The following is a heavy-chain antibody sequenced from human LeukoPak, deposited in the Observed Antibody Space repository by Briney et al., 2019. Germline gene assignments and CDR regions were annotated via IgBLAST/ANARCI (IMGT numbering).Heavy chain of an antibody. V-gene: IGHV3-7*01. CDR1: GFTFDDYG. D-gene: IGHD3-10*01. CDR3: AKLHGSGSYYPTGSFDY. Sequence: GGSLRLSCAASGFTFDDYGMSWVRQAPGKGLEWVANIKQDGSEKYYVDSVKGRFTISRDNAKNSLYLQMNSLRAEDTAVYYCAKLHGSGSYYPTGSFDYWGQGTLVTVSS. J-gene: IGHJ4*02. CDR2: IKQDGSEK.